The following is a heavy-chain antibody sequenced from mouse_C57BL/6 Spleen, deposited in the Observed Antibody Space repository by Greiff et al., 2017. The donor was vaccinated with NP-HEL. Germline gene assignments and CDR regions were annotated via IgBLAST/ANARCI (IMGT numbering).Heavy chain of an antibody. CDR1: GFSLTSYG. Sequence: VKLQESGPGLVAPSQSLSITCTVSGFSLTSYGVHWVRQPPGKGLEWLVVIWSDGSTTYNSALKSRLSIRKDNSKSQVFLKMNSLQTEETARYYCAGGRFDYWGQGTTLTVSS. CDR2: IWSDGST. V-gene: IGHV2-6*03. J-gene: IGHJ2*01. CDR3: AGGRFDY.